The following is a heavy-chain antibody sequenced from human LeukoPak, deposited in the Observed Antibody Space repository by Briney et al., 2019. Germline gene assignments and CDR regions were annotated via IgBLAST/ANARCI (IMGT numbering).Heavy chain of an antibody. CDR3: ARVHNYDILTGYYAPGAFDI. CDR1: GLTFRSYW. Sequence: PGGSLRLACVASGLTFRSYWMSWVRQAPGKGLEWVANITPDGREKYYVDSVKGRFTISRHNSKNTLYLQMNSLRAEDTAVYYCARVHNYDILTGYYAPGAFDIWGQGTMVTVSS. D-gene: IGHD3-9*01. CDR2: ITPDGREK. J-gene: IGHJ3*02. V-gene: IGHV3-7*03.